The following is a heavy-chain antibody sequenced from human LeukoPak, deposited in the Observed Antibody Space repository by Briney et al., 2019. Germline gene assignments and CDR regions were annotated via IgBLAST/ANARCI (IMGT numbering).Heavy chain of an antibody. CDR1: GYTLTESS. CDR2: FDPEDGET. D-gene: IGHD3-3*01. J-gene: IGHJ4*02. V-gene: IGHV1-24*01. Sequence: ASVKVSCKVSGYTLTESSMHWVRQAPGKGLEWMGGFDPEDGETIYAQKFQGRVTITRDTSASTAYMELSSLRSEDTAVYYCARAPPTYYDWGFDYWGQGTLVTVSS. CDR3: ARAPPTYYDWGFDY.